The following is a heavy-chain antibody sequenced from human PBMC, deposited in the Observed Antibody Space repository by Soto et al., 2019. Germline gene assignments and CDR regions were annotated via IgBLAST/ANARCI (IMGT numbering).Heavy chain of an antibody. D-gene: IGHD6-13*01. CDR2: INHSGST. CDR1: GGSFSGYY. J-gene: IGHJ6*02. CDR3: ARCKLSSSWYGSTDYYYGMDV. Sequence: SLTCAVYGGSFSGYYWSWVRQPPGKGLEWIGEINHSGSTNYNPSLKSRVTIPVDTSKNQFSLKLSSVTAADTAVYYCARCKLSSSWYGSTDYYYGMDVWGQGTTVTVSS. V-gene: IGHV4-34*01.